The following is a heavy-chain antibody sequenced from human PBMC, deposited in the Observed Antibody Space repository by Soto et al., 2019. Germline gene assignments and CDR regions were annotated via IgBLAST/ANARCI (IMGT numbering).Heavy chain of an antibody. Sequence: QVQLVQSGAEVKKPGSSVKVSCKASGGTFSSYAISWVRQAPGQGLEWMGGIIPIFGTANYAQKFQGRVTITADESTSTAYMELSSLRSEDTAVYYCARDSPVNHYGRYYGMDVWGQGTTVTVSS. J-gene: IGHJ6*02. CDR3: ARDSPVNHYGRYYGMDV. V-gene: IGHV1-69*01. CDR1: GGTFSSYA. D-gene: IGHD4-17*01. CDR2: IIPIFGTA.